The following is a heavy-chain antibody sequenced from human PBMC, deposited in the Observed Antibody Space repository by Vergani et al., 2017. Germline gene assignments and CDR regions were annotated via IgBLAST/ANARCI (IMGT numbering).Heavy chain of an antibody. Sequence: QVQLQQWGAGLLKPSETLSLTCAVYGGSFSGYYWSWIRQPPGKGLEWIGEINHSGSTNYNPSLKSRVTISVDTSKNQFSLTLSSVTGADTAVYYCARGQDYDVMTGYYDAFDIWGQGTMVTVSS. D-gene: IGHD3-9*01. J-gene: IGHJ3*02. V-gene: IGHV4-34*01. CDR3: ARGQDYDVMTGYYDAFDI. CDR2: INHSGST. CDR1: GGSFSGYY.